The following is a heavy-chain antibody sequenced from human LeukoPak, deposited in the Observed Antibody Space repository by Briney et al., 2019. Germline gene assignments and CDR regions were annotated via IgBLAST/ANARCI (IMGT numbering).Heavy chain of an antibody. J-gene: IGHJ3*02. D-gene: IGHD1-26*01. CDR3: AKDRDGRGSYFWRWAFDI. CDR1: GFTFSSYA. Sequence: PGGSLRLSCAASGFTFSSYAMHWVRQAPGKGLEWVAFIRYDGSNKYYADSVKGRFTISRDNSKNTLYLQMNSLRAEDTAVYYCAKDRDGRGSYFWRWAFDIWGQGTMVTVSS. V-gene: IGHV3-30*02. CDR2: IRYDGSNK.